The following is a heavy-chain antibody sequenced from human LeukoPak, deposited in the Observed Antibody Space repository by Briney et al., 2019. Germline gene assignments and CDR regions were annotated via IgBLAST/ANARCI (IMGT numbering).Heavy chain of an antibody. CDR2: ISSSGSTL. V-gene: IGHV3-11*01. CDR3: ARGRRWLQPLDY. CDR1: GFTFSDYY. Sequence: TGGSLRLSCAASGFTFSDYYMSWIRQAPGKGLEWVSYISSSGSTLYYADSVKGRFTISRDNAKNSLYLQMNSLRVEDLGVYYCARGRRWLQPLDYWGQGTLVTVSS. D-gene: IGHD5-24*01. J-gene: IGHJ4*02.